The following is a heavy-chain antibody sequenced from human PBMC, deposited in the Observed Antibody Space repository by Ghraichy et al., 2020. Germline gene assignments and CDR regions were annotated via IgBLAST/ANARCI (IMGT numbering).Heavy chain of an antibody. CDR2: IYWDDDK. Sequence: SGPTLVKPTQTLTLTCTFSGFSLTTSGVGVGWIRQPPGKALEWLALIYWDDDKRYSPSLKSRLTITKDTSKNQVVLTVTNLDPVDTATYYCAHRSITSWTFDHWGQGTTVTVSS. J-gene: IGHJ4*02. V-gene: IGHV2-5*02. D-gene: IGHD3/OR15-3a*01. CDR1: GFSLTTSGVG. CDR3: AHRSITSWTFDH.